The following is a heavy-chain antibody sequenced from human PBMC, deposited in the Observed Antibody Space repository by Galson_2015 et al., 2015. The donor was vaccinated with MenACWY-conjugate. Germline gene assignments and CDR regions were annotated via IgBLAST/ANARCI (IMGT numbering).Heavy chain of an antibody. CDR2: FDPEDGET. CDR3: ATGYCSSTSCYTTARGAFDI. CDR1: GYTLTELS. Sequence: SVKVSCKVSGYTLTELSMHWVRQAPGKGLEWMGGFDPEDGETIYAQKFQGRVTMTEDTSTDTAYMELSSLRSEDTAVYYCATGYCSSTSCYTTARGAFDIWGQGTMVTVSS. D-gene: IGHD2-2*02. J-gene: IGHJ3*02. V-gene: IGHV1-24*01.